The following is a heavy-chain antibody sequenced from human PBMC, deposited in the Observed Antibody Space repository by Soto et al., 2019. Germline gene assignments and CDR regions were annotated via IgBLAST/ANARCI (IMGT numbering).Heavy chain of an antibody. J-gene: IGHJ4*02. Sequence: QVQLQESGPGLVKPSETLSLTCTVSGGSVSSGNYYWSWIRQPPGKGLEWIGYIYYSVSTNYNPSLKSRVTISVDTSKNQFSLKVSSVTAADTAVYYCASYSSGWYDVIYWGQGTLVTVSS. V-gene: IGHV4-61*01. CDR2: IYYSVST. CDR3: ASYSSGWYDVIY. D-gene: IGHD6-19*01. CDR1: GGSVSSGNYY.